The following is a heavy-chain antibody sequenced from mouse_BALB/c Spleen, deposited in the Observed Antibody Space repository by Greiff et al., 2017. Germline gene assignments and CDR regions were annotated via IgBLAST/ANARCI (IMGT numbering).Heavy chain of an antibody. D-gene: IGHD4-1*02. CDR2: IDPANGNT. Sequence: VQLQQSGAELVKPGASVKLSCTASGFNIKDTYMHWVKQRPEQGLEWIGRIDPANGNTKYDPKFQGKATITADTSSNTAYLQLSSLTSEDTAVYYCARRSCYDAMDYWGQGTSVTVSS. CDR3: ARRSCYDAMDY. J-gene: IGHJ4*01. CDR1: GFNIKDTY. V-gene: IGHV14-3*02.